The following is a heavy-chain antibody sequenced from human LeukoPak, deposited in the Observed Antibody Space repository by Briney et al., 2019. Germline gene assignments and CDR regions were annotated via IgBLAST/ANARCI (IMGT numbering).Heavy chain of an antibody. D-gene: IGHD2-2*01. CDR1: GGSFSGYY. Sequence: SETLSLTCAVYGGSFSGYYWSWIRQPPGKGLEWIGEINHSGSTNYNPSLKSRVTISVDTSKNQFSLKLSSVTAADTAVYYCAVCSTSCYPFQAAFDIWGQGTMVTVSS. J-gene: IGHJ3*02. CDR2: INHSGST. V-gene: IGHV4-34*01. CDR3: AVCSTSCYPFQAAFDI.